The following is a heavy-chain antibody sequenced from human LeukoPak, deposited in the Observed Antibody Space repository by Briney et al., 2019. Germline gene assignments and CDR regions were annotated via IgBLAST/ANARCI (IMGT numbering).Heavy chain of an antibody. J-gene: IGHJ6*02. CDR3: ARPSEEYSYYYGMDV. Sequence: PSETLSLTCTVSGGSVSSGSYYWSWIRQPPGKGLEWIGYIHYSGSTNYNPSLKTRVTISVDTSKNQFSLRLSSVTAADTAVYYCARPSEEYSYYYGMDVWGQGTTVTVSS. CDR2: IHYSGST. V-gene: IGHV4-61*01. CDR1: GGSVSSGSYY.